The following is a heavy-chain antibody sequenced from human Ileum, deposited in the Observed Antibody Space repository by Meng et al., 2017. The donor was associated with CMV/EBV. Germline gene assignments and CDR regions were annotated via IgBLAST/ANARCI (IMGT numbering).Heavy chain of an antibody. Sequence: QVQLVESGGGLVEPGVSLRLSCAASGFIFSDYYMTWIREAPGKGLEWVSYISPTGTDTNYADSVKGRFTISRDNAKKSLFLQMSSLTAEDTAVYYCVKGHTMINPWGQGTLVTVSS. J-gene: IGHJ5*02. D-gene: IGHD3-16*01. CDR3: VKGHTMINP. CDR2: ISPTGTDT. CDR1: GFIFSDYY. V-gene: IGHV3-11*05.